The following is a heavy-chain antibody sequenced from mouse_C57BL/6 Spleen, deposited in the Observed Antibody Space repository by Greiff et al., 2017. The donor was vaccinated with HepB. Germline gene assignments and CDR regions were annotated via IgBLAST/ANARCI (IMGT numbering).Heavy chain of an antibody. J-gene: IGHJ3*01. CDR2: IDPETGGT. CDR1: GYTFTDYE. Sequence: VKLQQSGAELVRPGASVTLSCKASGYTFTDYEMHWVKQTPVHGLEWIGAIDPETGGTAYNQKFKGKAILTADKSSSTAYMELRSLTSEDSAVYYCTRKAPSSRGFAYWGQGTLVTVSA. CDR3: TRKAPSSRGFAY. V-gene: IGHV1-15*01.